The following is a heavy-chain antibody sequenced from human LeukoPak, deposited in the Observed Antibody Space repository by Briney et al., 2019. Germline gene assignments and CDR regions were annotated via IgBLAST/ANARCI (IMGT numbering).Heavy chain of an antibody. J-gene: IGHJ6*03. V-gene: IGHV4-59*01. CDR3: AGAPHTVTHPSYYYYYMDV. Sequence: SETLSLTCTVSGGSISSYYWSWIRQPPGKGLEWIGYICYSGSTNYNPSLKSRVTISVDTSKNQFSLKLSFVTAADTAVYYCAGAPHTVTHPSYYYYYMDVWGKGTTVTVSS. CDR2: ICYSGST. CDR1: GGSISSYY. D-gene: IGHD4-17*01.